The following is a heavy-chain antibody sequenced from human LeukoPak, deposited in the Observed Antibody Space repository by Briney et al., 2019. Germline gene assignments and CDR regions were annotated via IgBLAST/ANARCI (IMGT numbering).Heavy chain of an antibody. CDR1: GFTFSSYW. J-gene: IGHJ4*02. D-gene: IGHD6-19*01. CDR3: AKDHLPGIVVADRDY. V-gene: IGHV3-74*01. Sequence: GGSLRLSCAASGFTFSSYWMHWVRQAPGKGLVWVSRINSDGSSTSYADSVKGRFTISRDNSKNTLYLQINSLRAEDTAVYYCAKDHLPGIVVADRDYWGQGTLVTVSS. CDR2: INSDGSST.